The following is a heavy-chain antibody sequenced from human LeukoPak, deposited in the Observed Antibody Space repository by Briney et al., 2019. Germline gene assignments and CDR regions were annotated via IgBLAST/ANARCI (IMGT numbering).Heavy chain of an antibody. CDR2: IYTSGST. Sequence: SETLSLTCTVSGGSISSYYWSWIRQPAGKGLEWIGRIYTSGSTNYNPSLKSRVIMSVDTSKNQFSLKLSSVTAADTAVYYCARDYGDYEFGAFDIWGQGTMVTVSS. CDR1: GGSISSYY. V-gene: IGHV4-4*07. D-gene: IGHD4-17*01. J-gene: IGHJ3*02. CDR3: ARDYGDYEFGAFDI.